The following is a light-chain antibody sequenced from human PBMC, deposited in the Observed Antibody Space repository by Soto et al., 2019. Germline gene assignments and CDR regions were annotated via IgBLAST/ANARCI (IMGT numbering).Light chain of an antibody. Sequence: EIVLTQSPATLSLSPGERATLSCRGSQSVSSNLAWYQQKPGQAPRLLIYGASTRATDVPARFSGSGSGREFTLTISSLQSEDFAVYYCQQYNNWPETFGQGTKVDIK. CDR1: QSVSSN. CDR3: QQYNNWPET. V-gene: IGKV3-15*01. J-gene: IGKJ1*01. CDR2: GAS.